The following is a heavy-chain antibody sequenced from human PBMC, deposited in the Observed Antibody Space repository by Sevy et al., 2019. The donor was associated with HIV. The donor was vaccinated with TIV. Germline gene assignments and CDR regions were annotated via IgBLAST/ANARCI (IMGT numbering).Heavy chain of an antibody. J-gene: IGHJ4*02. CDR2: IHSDDTT. CDR3: ARGKSGYGYALNY. V-gene: IGHV3-66*01. CDR1: GFTVNSNY. D-gene: IGHD5-18*01. Sequence: GGSLRLSCAASGFTVNSNYMTWVRQAPGKGLEGVSVIHSDDTTYHADSVKDRFTISRDKFKNTLYLNMSSLRAEDTAVYYCARGKSGYGYALNYWGQGTLVTVSS.